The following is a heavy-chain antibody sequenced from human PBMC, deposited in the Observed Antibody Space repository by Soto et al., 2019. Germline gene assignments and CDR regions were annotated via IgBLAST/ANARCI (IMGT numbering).Heavy chain of an antibody. CDR1: GGSISTYY. Sequence: SKTLSLTCTVSGGSISTYYWSWVRQPPGKGLEWIGCVYYSGSTNYNPSLKSRVTISVDTSKNQFSLKLTSVTAADTAMYYCARGGRSAYYYYMGVWGKGTTVTVSS. CDR2: VYYSGST. V-gene: IGHV4-59*01. J-gene: IGHJ6*03. CDR3: ARGGRSAYYYYMGV.